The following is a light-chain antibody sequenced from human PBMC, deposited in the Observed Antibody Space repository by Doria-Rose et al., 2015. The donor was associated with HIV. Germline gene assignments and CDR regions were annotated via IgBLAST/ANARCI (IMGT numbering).Light chain of an antibody. V-gene: IGKV1-12*01. CDR2: AAS. J-gene: IGKJ1*01. CDR1: EAISSW. Sequence: TQSPSSVSASVGDRVTITCRASEAISSWLVWYQQKPGKAPKVLIYAASTLQSGVPSRFSGSGFGTDFTLTISNLQPEDFATYYCQQSNSFPITVGPGT. CDR3: QQSNSFPIT.